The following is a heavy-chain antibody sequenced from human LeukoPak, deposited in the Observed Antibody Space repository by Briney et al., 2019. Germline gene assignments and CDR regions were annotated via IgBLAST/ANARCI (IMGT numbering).Heavy chain of an antibody. CDR2: IYSDGSST. D-gene: IGHD6-13*01. Sequence: GGSLRLSCAASGFTFSSYWMHWVRQAPGKGLVWVSRIYSDGSSTSYADSVKGRFTISRDNAKNTLYLQMNSLRAEDTAVYYCARDSSSWFGGMDVWGQGTTVTVSS. CDR1: GFTFSSYW. J-gene: IGHJ6*02. CDR3: ARDSSSWFGGMDV. V-gene: IGHV3-74*01.